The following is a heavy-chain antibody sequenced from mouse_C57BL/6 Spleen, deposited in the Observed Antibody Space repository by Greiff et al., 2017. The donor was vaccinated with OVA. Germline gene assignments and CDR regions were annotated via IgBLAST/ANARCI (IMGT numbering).Heavy chain of an antibody. D-gene: IGHD1-1*01. CDR2: ISNGGGST. CDR1: GFTFSDYY. Sequence: EVKVVESGGGLVQPGGSLKLSCAASGFTFSDYYMYWVRQTPEKRLEWVAYISNGGGSTYYPDTVKGRFTISRDNAKNTLYLQMSRLKSEDTAMYYCARGYYGSIDYWGQGTTLTVSS. CDR3: ARGYYGSIDY. J-gene: IGHJ2*01. V-gene: IGHV5-12*01.